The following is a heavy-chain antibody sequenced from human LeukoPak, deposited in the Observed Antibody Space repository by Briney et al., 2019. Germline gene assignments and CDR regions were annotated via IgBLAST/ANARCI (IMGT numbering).Heavy chain of an antibody. J-gene: IGHJ6*02. D-gene: IGHD4-17*01. CDR1: GGSISSGGYY. CDR2: IYYSGST. CDR3: AREEVTTRGYYYGMDV. V-gene: IGHV4-31*03. Sequence: PSETLSLTCTVSGGSISSGGYYWRWIRQHPGKGLEWIGYIYYSGSTYYNPSLKSRVTISVDTSKNQFSLKLSSVTAADTAVYYCAREEVTTRGYYYGMDVWGQGTTVTVSS.